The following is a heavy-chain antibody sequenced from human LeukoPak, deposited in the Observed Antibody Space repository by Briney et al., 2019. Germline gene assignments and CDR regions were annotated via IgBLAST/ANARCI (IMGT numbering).Heavy chain of an antibody. J-gene: IGHJ4*02. V-gene: IGHV3-66*01. D-gene: IGHD4-17*01. CDR2: IYSGGST. Sequence: RPGGSLRLSCAASGFTVSNNYMSWVRQAPGKGLEWVSVIYSGGSTYYADSVKGRFTISRDNSKNTLYLQMNSLRAEDTAVYHCARLDTTATHFDYWGQGTLVTVSS. CDR1: GFTVSNNY. CDR3: ARLDTTATHFDY.